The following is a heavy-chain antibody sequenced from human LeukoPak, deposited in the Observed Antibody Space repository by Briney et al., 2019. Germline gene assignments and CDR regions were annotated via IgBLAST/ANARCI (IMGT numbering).Heavy chain of an antibody. CDR1: GYTFTSYT. J-gene: IGHJ6*03. CDR2: IIPIFGTA. D-gene: IGHD3-10*01. Sequence: SVKVSCKASGYTFTSYTMNWVRQAPGQGLEWMGGIIPIFGTANYAQKFQGRVTITADESTSTAYMELSSLRSEDTAVYYCASCGVRRSGSRSPYYYYMDVWGKGTTVTISS. V-gene: IGHV1-69*01. CDR3: ASCGVRRSGSRSPYYYYMDV.